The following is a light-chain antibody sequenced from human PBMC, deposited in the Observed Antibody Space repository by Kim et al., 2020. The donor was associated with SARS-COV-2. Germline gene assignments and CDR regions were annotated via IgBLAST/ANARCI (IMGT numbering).Light chain of an antibody. CDR1: QSVRGSS. CDR2: DAS. CDR3: QQYVSSPPWT. V-gene: IGKV3D-20*01. J-gene: IGKJ1*01. Sequence: ERAPLSCGASQSVRGSSLAWYQQSPGRAPGLLICDASGRATVIPDRFSGGGSGTDFTLTISRLGPEDFAVYYCQQYVSSPPWTFGQGTKVDIK.